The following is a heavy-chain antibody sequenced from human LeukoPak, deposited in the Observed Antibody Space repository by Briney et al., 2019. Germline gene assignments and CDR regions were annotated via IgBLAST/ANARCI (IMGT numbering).Heavy chain of an antibody. CDR2: IYYSGST. Sequence: NPSETLSLTCTVSGGSISSRYWSWIRQPPGKGLEWIGYIYYSGSTNYNPSLKSRVTISVDTSKNQFSLKLSSVTAADTAVYYCARGRATIRWGSFYFDYWGQGTLVTVSS. D-gene: IGHD5-12*01. J-gene: IGHJ4*02. CDR1: GGSISSRY. CDR3: ARGRATIRWGSFYFDY. V-gene: IGHV4-59*11.